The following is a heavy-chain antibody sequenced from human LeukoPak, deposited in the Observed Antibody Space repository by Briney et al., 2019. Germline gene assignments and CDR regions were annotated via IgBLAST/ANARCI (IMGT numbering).Heavy chain of an antibody. CDR1: NYSISRTYH. Sequence: SETLSLTCSVSNYSISRTYHWGWIRQPPGKGLEWIGTIYHSGTTYYSPSLKSRVTISIHTSKNLFSLSLTSVTAAATAVYYCATMMYGSGNYYNSDYWGQGTLVTVSS. J-gene: IGHJ4*02. CDR3: ATMMYGSGNYYNSDY. CDR2: IYHSGTT. V-gene: IGHV4-38-2*02. D-gene: IGHD3-10*01.